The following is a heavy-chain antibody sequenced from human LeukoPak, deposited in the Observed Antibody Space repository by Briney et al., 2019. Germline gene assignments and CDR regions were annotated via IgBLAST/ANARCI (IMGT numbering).Heavy chain of an antibody. CDR3: ARADYYGSGNFDY. CDR2: IYHSGST. CDR1: GDSISSGGYS. J-gene: IGHJ4*02. Sequence: SQTLSLTCAVSGDSISSGGYSWSWIRQPPGKGLEWIGYIYHSGSTYYNPSLKSRVTISVDRSKNQFSLKLSSVTAADTAVYYCARADYYGSGNFDYWGQGTLVTVSS. D-gene: IGHD3-10*01. V-gene: IGHV4-30-2*01.